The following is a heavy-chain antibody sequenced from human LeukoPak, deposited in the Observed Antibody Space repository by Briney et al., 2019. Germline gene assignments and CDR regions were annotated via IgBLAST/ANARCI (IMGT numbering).Heavy chain of an antibody. Sequence: SETLSVTCTVSGYSISSGYYWGWIRQPPGKGLEWIGSIYNSGSTYYNPSLKSRVTISVDTSKNQFSLKLSSVTAADTAVYYCARVRIAARQSQGWFDPWGQGTLVTVSS. J-gene: IGHJ5*02. CDR1: GYSISSGYY. D-gene: IGHD6-6*01. V-gene: IGHV4-38-2*02. CDR3: ARVRIAARQSQGWFDP. CDR2: IYNSGST.